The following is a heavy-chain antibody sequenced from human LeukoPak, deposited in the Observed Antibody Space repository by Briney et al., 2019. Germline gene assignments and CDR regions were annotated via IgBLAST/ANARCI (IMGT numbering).Heavy chain of an antibody. Sequence: PSGTLSLTCAVSGDSISSTNWWNWVRQPPGKGLEWIGYIYYSGSTNYNPSLKSRVTISVDTSKNQFSLKLSSVTAADTAVYYCARAASSGSLLFDYWGQGTLVTVSS. CDR2: IYYSGST. V-gene: IGHV4-4*02. J-gene: IGHJ4*02. CDR3: ARAASSGSLLFDY. CDR1: GDSISSTNW. D-gene: IGHD6-19*01.